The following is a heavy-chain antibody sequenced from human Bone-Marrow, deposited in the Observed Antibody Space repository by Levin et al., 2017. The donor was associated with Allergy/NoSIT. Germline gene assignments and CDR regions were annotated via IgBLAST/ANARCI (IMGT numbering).Heavy chain of an antibody. CDR2: IHTAGDS. D-gene: IGHD2-2*01. V-gene: IGHV3-13*01. CDR3: ARGACSSANCYRRLDGLDI. Sequence: PGGSLRLSCAASGFTYSNYDMHWVRQPTGKGLEWVSAIHTAGDSHYAGSVRGRFTISREDASNSLFLQMSSLRAGDTAVYYCARGACSSANCYRRLDGLDIWGQGTMVTVSS. CDR1: GFTYSNYD. J-gene: IGHJ3*02.